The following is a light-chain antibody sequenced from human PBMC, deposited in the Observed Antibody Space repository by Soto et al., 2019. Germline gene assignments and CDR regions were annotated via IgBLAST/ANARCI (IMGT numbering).Light chain of an antibody. V-gene: IGLV2-14*01. J-gene: IGLJ1*01. CDR1: SSDIGGYNY. CDR2: DVS. Sequence: QSVLTQPASVSGSPGQSITISCTGTSSDIGGYNYVSWYQQHPGKAPKLMIYDVSDRPSGVSNRFSGSKSGNTASLTIPGLQAEDEADYYCSSYTSSIAPYVFGTGTKVTVL. CDR3: SSYTSSIAPYV.